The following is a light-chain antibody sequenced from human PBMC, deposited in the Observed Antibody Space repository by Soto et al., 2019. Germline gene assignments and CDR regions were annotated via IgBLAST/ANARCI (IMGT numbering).Light chain of an antibody. CDR2: KAS. J-gene: IGKJ1*01. CDR1: QTISSW. V-gene: IGKV1-5*03. CDR3: QHYNSYSEA. Sequence: QLNQSPATLSGSVGDRDTIPCRASQTISSWLAWYQQKPGKAPKLLIYKASTLKSGVPSRFSGSGSGTEFTLTISSLQPDDFATYYCQHYNSYSEAFGQGTKVDI.